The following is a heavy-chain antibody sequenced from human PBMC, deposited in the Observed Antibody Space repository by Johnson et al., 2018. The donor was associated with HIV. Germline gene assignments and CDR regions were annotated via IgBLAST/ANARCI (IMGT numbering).Heavy chain of an antibody. CDR2: IYSGGSS. D-gene: IGHD6-19*01. CDR3: ARDPNSSGLFGAFDI. V-gene: IGHV3-66*02. CDR1: GFNVSNNY. J-gene: IGHJ3*02. Sequence: VQLVESGGGLVQPGGSLRLSCGASGFNVSNNYMTWVRQAPGMGLEWVAVIYSGGSSFYADSVKGRFTISRDNSKNTLYLQMNSLRAEDTAVYYCARDPNSSGLFGAFDIWGQGTMATVSS.